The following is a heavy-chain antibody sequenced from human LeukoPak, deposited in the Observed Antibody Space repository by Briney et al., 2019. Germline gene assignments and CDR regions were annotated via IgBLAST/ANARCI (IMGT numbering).Heavy chain of an antibody. Sequence: GGSLRLSCVVSGFTFSDYAMNWVRQAPGKGLEWVAVISYDGKKNYYADSVKGRFTLTRDDSANTLSLQMNSLRAEDTAVYYCVRGSKIRGVIPEGEFDYWGQGTLVTVSS. CDR1: GFTFSDYA. D-gene: IGHD3-10*01. CDR3: VRGSKIRGVIPEGEFDY. V-gene: IGHV3-30*03. CDR2: ISYDGKKN. J-gene: IGHJ4*02.